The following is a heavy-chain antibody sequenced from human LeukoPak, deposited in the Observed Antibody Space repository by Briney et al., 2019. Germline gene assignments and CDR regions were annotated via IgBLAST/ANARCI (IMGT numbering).Heavy chain of an antibody. CDR3: AKDRDYGGNSYFDY. V-gene: IGHV3-23*01. CDR1: GFTFSSHG. CDR2: ISGSGGST. J-gene: IGHJ4*02. Sequence: PGGSLRLSCGASGFTFSSHGMNWVRQAPGKGLEWVSAISGSGGSTYYADSVKGRFTISRDNSKNTLYLQMNSLRAEDTAVYYCAKDRDYGGNSYFDYWGQGTLVTVSS. D-gene: IGHD4-23*01.